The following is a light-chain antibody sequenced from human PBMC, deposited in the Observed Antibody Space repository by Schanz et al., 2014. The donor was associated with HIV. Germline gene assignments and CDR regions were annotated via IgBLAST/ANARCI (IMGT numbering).Light chain of an antibody. CDR3: SSYAGSNNLV. V-gene: IGLV2-8*01. Sequence: QSALTQFASVSGSPGQSITISCTGTSSDVGSYNLVSWYQQHPGKAPKLMIYEVSKRPSGVPDRFSGSKSGNTASLTVSGLQAEDEADYYCSSYAGSNNLVFGGGTKLTVL. CDR2: EVS. CDR1: SSDVGSYNL. J-gene: IGLJ2*01.